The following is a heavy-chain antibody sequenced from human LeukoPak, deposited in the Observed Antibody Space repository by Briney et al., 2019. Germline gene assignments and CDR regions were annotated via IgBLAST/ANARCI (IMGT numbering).Heavy chain of an antibody. CDR3: AKWGPTRGFDY. V-gene: IGHV4-59*01. CDR1: GGSISSYY. CDR2: IYYSGST. D-gene: IGHD2-2*01. J-gene: IGHJ4*02. Sequence: SETLSLTCTVSGGSISSYYWSWIRQPPGKGLEWIGYIYYSGSTNYNPSLKSRVTISVDTSKNQFSLKLSSVTAADTAVYYCAKWGPTRGFDYWGQGTLVTVSS.